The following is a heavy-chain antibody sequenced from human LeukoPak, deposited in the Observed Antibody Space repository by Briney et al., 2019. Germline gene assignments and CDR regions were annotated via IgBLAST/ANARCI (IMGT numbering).Heavy chain of an antibody. CDR2: IYYSGST. V-gene: IGHV4-59*11. J-gene: IGHJ4*02. CDR1: GGSFSSHY. CDR3: ARGFCSSTSCYLAADY. Sequence: SETLSLTCTVSGGSFSSHYWSWIRQPPGKGLVWIGYIYYSGSTNYNPSLKSRVTISVDTSENQFSLKLSSVNAADTAVYYCARGFCSSTSCYLAADYWGQGTLVTVSS. D-gene: IGHD2-2*01.